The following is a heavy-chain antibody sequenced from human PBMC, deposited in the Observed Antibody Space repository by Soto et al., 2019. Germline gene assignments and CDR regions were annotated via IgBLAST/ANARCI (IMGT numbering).Heavy chain of an antibody. Sequence: PSETLSLTCTVSGGSISSYYWSWIRQPPGKGLEWIGYIYYSGSTNYNPSLKSRVTISVDTSKNQFSLSSLRSEDTAVYYCARGIAPYYYGSGSYLDYWGQGTLVTVSS. CDR1: GGSISSYY. CDR3: ARGIAPYYYGSGSYLDY. CDR2: IYYSGST. D-gene: IGHD3-10*01. V-gene: IGHV4-59*01. J-gene: IGHJ4*02.